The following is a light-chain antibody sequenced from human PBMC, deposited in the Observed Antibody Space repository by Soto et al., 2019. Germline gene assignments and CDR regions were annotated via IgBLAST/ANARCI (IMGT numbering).Light chain of an antibody. Sequence: EVLLTQSPATLSVSPGESVTLSCRASQSINTFLAWYQQKPGQAPRLLIYDASSRAAGVPARFSGRGSGTDFTITINSREPEDFGVYHCQQSSIWPLTFGGGTRVE. J-gene: IGKJ4*01. CDR3: QQSSIWPLT. V-gene: IGKV3-11*01. CDR1: QSINTF. CDR2: DAS.